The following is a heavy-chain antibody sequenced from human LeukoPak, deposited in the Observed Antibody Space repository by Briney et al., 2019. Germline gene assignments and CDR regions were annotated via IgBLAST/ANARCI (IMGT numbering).Heavy chain of an antibody. V-gene: IGHV3-7*01. CDR1: GFIFSNYW. CDR2: INQDGSEK. Sequence: GVSLRLSCAASGFIFSNYWMTWVRQAPGKGLEWVANINQDGSEKYYVDSVKGRFTISRDNARNSLYLQVNSLRAEDTAVYYCARDPGITMERSDYWGQGTLVTVSS. J-gene: IGHJ4*02. CDR3: ARDPGITMERSDY. D-gene: IGHD3-10*01.